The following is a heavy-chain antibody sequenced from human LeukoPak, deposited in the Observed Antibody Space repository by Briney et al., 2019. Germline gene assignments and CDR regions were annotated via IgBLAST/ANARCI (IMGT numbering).Heavy chain of an antibody. J-gene: IGHJ4*02. D-gene: IGHD6-19*01. V-gene: IGHV3-30*18. CDR1: GFTFSSYG. Sequence: GGSLRLSCAASGFTFSSYGMHWVRQAPGKGLEWVAVISYDGSNKYYADSVKGRFTISRDNSKNTLYLQMNSLRAEDTAVYYCAKDTRFNHRILKQWLVSRPLDYWGQGTLVTVSS. CDR3: AKDTRFNHRILKQWLVSRPLDY. CDR2: ISYDGSNK.